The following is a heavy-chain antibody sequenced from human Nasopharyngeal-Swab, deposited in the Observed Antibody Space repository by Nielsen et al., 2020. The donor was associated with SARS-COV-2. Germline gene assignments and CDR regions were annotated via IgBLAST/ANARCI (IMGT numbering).Heavy chain of an antibody. V-gene: IGHV1-69*04. D-gene: IGHD3-3*01. CDR2: IIPILGIA. Sequence: VRQAPGKGLEWMGRIIPILGIANYAQKFQGRVTITADKSTGTAYMELSSLRSEDTAVYYCARAAILFGMDVWGQGTTVTVSS. J-gene: IGHJ6*02. CDR3: ARAAILFGMDV.